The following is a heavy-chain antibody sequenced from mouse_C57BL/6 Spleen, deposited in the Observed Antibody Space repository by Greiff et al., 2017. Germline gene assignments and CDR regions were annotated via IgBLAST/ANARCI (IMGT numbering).Heavy chain of an antibody. D-gene: IGHD3-3*01. CDR3: ARDGDK. Sequence: QVQLQESGAELVRPGTSVKLSCKASGYAFTHYLIEWVKQRPGQGLEWIGVINPGSGGTNYNEKFKGKATLTAAKSSSTAYMQLSSLTSEDSAVYCCARDGDKWGEGTTLTASS. J-gene: IGHJ2*01. CDR1: GYAFTHYL. V-gene: IGHV1-54*01. CDR2: INPGSGGT.